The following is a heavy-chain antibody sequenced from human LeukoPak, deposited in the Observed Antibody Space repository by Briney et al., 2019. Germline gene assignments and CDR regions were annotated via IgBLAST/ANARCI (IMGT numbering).Heavy chain of an antibody. J-gene: IGHJ3*02. CDR1: GFTFSSYS. Sequence: PGGSLRLSCAASGFTFSSYSMNWVRQAPGEGLEWVSSISSSSYIYYADSVKGRFTISRDNAKNSLYLQMNSLRAEDTAVYYCARESEARAFDIWGQGTMVTVSS. CDR3: ARESEARAFDI. CDR2: ISSSSYI. V-gene: IGHV3-21*01.